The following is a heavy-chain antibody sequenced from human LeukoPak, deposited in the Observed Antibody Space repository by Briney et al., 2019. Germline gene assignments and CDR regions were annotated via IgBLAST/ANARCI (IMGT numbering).Heavy chain of an antibody. J-gene: IGHJ4*02. D-gene: IGHD3-10*01. CDR2: INHSGST. CDR1: GGSFSGYY. CDR3: ARGGRYYGSGELLLFDY. V-gene: IGHV4-34*01. Sequence: SETLSLTCAVYGGSFSGYYWSWIRQPPGKGLEWIGEINHSGSTNYNPSLKSRVTISVDTSKNQFSLKLSSVTAADTAAYYCARGGRYYGSGELLLFDYWGQGTLVTVSS.